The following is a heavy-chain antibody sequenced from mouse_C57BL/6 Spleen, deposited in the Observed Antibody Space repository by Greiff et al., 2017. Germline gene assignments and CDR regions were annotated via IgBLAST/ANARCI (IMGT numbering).Heavy chain of an antibody. J-gene: IGHJ2*01. D-gene: IGHD1-1*01. V-gene: IGHV1-52*01. Sequence: VQLQQPGAELVRPGSSVKLSCKASGYTFTSYWMHWVKQRPIQGLEWIGNIDPSDSETHYNQKFKDKATLTVDKSSSTAYMQLSSLTSEDSAVYYCARSDCGSSYDYWGQGTTLTVSS. CDR2: IDPSDSET. CDR1: GYTFTSYW. CDR3: ARSDCGSSYDY.